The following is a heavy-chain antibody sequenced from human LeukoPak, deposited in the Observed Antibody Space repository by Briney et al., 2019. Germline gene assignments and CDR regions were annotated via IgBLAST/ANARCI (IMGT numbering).Heavy chain of an antibody. CDR2: FDPEDGET. Sequence: ASVKVSCKVSGYTLTELSMYWVRQAPGKGLEWMGGFDPEDGETIYAQKFQGRVTMTEDTSTDTAYMELSSLRSEDTAVYYCATAGSSPSLGDFDYWGQGTLVTVSS. V-gene: IGHV1-24*01. CDR1: GYTLTELS. CDR3: ATAGSSPSLGDFDY. D-gene: IGHD6-6*01. J-gene: IGHJ4*02.